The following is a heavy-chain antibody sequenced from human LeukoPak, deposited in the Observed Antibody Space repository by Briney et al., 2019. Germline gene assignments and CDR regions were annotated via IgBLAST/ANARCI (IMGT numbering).Heavy chain of an antibody. Sequence: SETRSLTCTVSGGSISSYYWSWIRQPPGKGLEWIGYIYYSGSTNYNPSLKSRVTISVDTSKTQFSLKLSSVPAADAAVYYCARRAIRGWFDPWGQGTLVTVSS. CDR3: ARRAIRGWFDP. CDR2: IYYSGST. V-gene: IGHV4-59*08. J-gene: IGHJ5*02. CDR1: GGSISSYY.